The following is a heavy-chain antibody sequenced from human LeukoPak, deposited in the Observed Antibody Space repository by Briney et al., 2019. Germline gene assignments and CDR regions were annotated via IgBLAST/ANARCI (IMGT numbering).Heavy chain of an antibody. Sequence: SQTLSLTCAISGDSLSSNSAAWNWIRQSPSRGLEWLGRTYYRSKWYNDYAVSVKSRLTINPDTSKNHFSLQLNSVTPEDTAVYYCARDPSPGIDGIDSYFDYWGQGTMVTVSS. J-gene: IGHJ4*02. CDR2: TYYRSKWYN. CDR3: ARDPSPGIDGIDSYFDY. CDR1: GDSLSSNSAA. V-gene: IGHV6-1*01.